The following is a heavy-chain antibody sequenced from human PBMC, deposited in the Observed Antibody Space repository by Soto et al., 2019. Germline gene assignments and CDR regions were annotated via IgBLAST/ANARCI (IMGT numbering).Heavy chain of an antibody. CDR2: INAGSGNT. D-gene: IGHD3-10*01. CDR3: AAVQGRITMVRGVITRHLDSTTASIYGMDV. CDR1: GYTFTSYA. Sequence: GASVKVSCKASGYTFTSYAMHWVRQAPGQRLEWIGWINAGSGNTKYSQKFQDRVTITRDMSTSTAYMELSSLRSEDTAVYYCAAVQGRITMVRGVITRHLDSTTASIYGMDVWGQGTTVTVSS. J-gene: IGHJ6*02. V-gene: IGHV1-3*01.